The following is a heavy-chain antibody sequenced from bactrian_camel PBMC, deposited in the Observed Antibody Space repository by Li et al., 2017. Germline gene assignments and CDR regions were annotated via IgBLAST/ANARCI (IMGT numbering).Heavy chain of an antibody. D-gene: IGHD1*01. CDR2: IHNGGGST. J-gene: IGHJ4*01. V-gene: IGHV3S31*01. Sequence: VQLVESGGGAVQPGGSLRLSCAASGFTFSSYAMNWVRQAPGKGLEWVSGIHNGGGSTYYADSVKGRFTISRDNAENTLYLQLNSLKTEDTAMYYCTRDMFTYWGQGTQVTVS. CDR1: GFTFSSYA. CDR3: TRDMFTY.